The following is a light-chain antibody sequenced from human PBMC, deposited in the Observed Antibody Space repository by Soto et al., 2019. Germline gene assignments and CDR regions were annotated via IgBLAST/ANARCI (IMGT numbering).Light chain of an antibody. CDR2: SDN. CDR3: AAWDDSLRGRV. CDR1: SSNIGSNP. J-gene: IGLJ2*01. Sequence: QSVLTQPPSASGTLGQRVTISCSGSSSNIGSNPVSWYQQLPGTAPKSLIYSDNQRPSGVPDRISGSRSGTSASLALSGLQSEDEAEYYCAAWDDSLRGRVFGGGTKLTVL. V-gene: IGLV1-44*01.